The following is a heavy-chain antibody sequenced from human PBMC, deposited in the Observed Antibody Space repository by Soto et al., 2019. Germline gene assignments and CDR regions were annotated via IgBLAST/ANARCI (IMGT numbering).Heavy chain of an antibody. D-gene: IGHD3-10*01. Sequence: QVQLQQWGAGLLKPSETLSLTCAVYGGSFSGYYWSWIRQPPGKGLEWIGEINHSGSTNYNPSLKSRVTISVDTSKNQFSLKLSSVTAADTAVYYCARQQYYYGSGSSLDYWGQGTMVTVSS. CDR3: ARQQYYYGSGSSLDY. V-gene: IGHV4-34*01. CDR2: INHSGST. J-gene: IGHJ4*02. CDR1: GGSFSGYY.